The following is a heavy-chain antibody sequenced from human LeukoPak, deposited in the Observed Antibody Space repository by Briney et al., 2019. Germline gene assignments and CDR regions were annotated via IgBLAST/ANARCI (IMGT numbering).Heavy chain of an antibody. CDR1: GFTFSNAW. CDR3: TTVQGDIVVVPAAIPSVPEYFQH. Sequence: GGSLRLSCAASGFTFSNAWMSWVRQAPGKGPEWVGRIKSKTDGGTTDYAAPVKGRFTISRDDSKNTLYLQMNSLKTEDTAVYYCTTVQGDIVVVPAAIPSVPEYFQHWGQGTLVTVSS. V-gene: IGHV3-15*01. D-gene: IGHD2-2*02. CDR2: IKSKTDGGTT. J-gene: IGHJ1*01.